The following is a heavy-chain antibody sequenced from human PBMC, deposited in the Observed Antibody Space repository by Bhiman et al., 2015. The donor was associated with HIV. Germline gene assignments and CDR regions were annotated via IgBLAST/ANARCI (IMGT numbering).Heavy chain of an antibody. J-gene: IGHJ6*02. CDR2: ISWDSKYI. D-gene: IGHD5-12*01. CDR3: AKDKEEEKVARGLYYNGMDV. Sequence: EGQLVESGGGLVQPGRSLRLSCAASGFSFDKYIMHWVRQAPGKGPEWVAGISWDSKYIDYADSVKGRVTISRDNSKNSLYLQMNSLRGEDTALYYCAKDKEEEKVARGLYYNGMDVWGQGP. CDR1: GFSFDKYI. V-gene: IGHV3-9*01.